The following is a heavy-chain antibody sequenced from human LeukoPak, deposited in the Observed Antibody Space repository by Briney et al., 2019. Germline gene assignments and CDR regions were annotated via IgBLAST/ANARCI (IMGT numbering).Heavy chain of an antibody. CDR1: SESFSGYF. Sequence: SETLSLTCAIYSESFSGYFWSWIRQPPGKGLEWIGEINYSGSTNYNPSLKSRLTISLDTSRNQFSLKLNSVTAADTAVYYCAKSNGYGLIDIWGQGTMVTVSS. D-gene: IGHD3-10*01. CDR2: INYSGST. CDR3: AKSNGYGLIDI. V-gene: IGHV4-34*01. J-gene: IGHJ3*02.